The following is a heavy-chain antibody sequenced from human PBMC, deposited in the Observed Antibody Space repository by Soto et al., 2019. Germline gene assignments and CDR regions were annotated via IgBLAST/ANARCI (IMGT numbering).Heavy chain of an antibody. CDR1: GYTLTELS. D-gene: IGHD1-7*01. Sequence: ASVKVSCKVSGYTLTELSMHWVRQAPGKGLEWMGGFDPEDGETIYAQKFQGRVTMTADTSTDTAYMELSSPRSEDTAVYYCAKGTNLRLRYYYYYGMDVWGQGTTVTV. CDR2: FDPEDGET. J-gene: IGHJ6*02. CDR3: AKGTNLRLRYYYYYGMDV. V-gene: IGHV1-24*01.